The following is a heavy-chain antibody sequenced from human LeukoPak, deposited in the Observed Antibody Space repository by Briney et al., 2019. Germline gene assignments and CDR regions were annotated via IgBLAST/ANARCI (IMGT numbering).Heavy chain of an antibody. Sequence: PGGSLRLPCAASGFTFSSYGMHWVRQAPGKGLEWVSGISWNSGSIGYADSVKGRFTISRDNAKNSLYLQMNSLRAEDTALYYCAKDPHDYGEISFDYWGQGTLVTVSS. V-gene: IGHV3-9*01. CDR2: ISWNSGSI. D-gene: IGHD4-17*01. J-gene: IGHJ4*02. CDR3: AKDPHDYGEISFDY. CDR1: GFTFSSYG.